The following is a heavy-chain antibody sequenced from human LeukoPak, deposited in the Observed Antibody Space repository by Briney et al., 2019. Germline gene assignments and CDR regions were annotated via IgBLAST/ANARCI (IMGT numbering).Heavy chain of an antibody. V-gene: IGHV3-33*08. CDR3: ARDNYYGSGEDWFDP. Sequence: GGSLRLSCAASGFTFINYWMDWVRQAPGKGLEWVAVIWYDGSNKYYSDSVKGRFTISRDNSKNTLYLQMNSLRAEDTAVYYCARDNYYGSGEDWFDPWGQGTLVTVSS. CDR1: GFTFINYW. D-gene: IGHD3-10*01. J-gene: IGHJ5*02. CDR2: IWYDGSNK.